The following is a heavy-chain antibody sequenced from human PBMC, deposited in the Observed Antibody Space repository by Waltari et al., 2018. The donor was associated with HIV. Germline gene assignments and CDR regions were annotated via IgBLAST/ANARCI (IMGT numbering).Heavy chain of an antibody. CDR2: IISGSTK. CDR3: VRGGGDPAVRRTAGYQYYGMDV. Sequence: EVQVVESGGGLIQPGGSLRLSCAVSGFTVNRKYMSWVRQAPGKGLGWCSVIISGSTKYYADSVKGRFIISTDSSKNTLYLQMNGLGVEDTAVYYCVRGGGDPAVRRTAGYQYYGMDVWGQGTTVTVSS. V-gene: IGHV3-53*01. J-gene: IGHJ6*02. D-gene: IGHD3-10*01. CDR1: GFTVNRKY.